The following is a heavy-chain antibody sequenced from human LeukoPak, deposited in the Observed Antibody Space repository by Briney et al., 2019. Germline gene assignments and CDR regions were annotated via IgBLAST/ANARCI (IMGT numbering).Heavy chain of an antibody. CDR2: IYHSGST. J-gene: IGHJ6*02. Sequence: KSSETLSLTCAVSGGSISTSHWWSWVRQPPGKGLEGIGEIYHSGSTNYNPSLKSRVTISVDKSKNQFSLKVSSVTAADTAVYYCARDSSDHFWSGSRRYYYYYGMDVWGQGTTVTVSS. CDR1: GGSISTSHW. D-gene: IGHD3-3*02. V-gene: IGHV4-4*02. CDR3: ARDSSDHFWSGSRRYYYYYGMDV.